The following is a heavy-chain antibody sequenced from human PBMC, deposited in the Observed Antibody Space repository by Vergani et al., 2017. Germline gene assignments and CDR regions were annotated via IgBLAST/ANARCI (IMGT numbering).Heavy chain of an antibody. CDR3: AKDFRIAVAGTDY. J-gene: IGHJ4*02. D-gene: IGHD6-19*01. CDR2: ISGSGGST. V-gene: IGHV3-23*04. Sequence: EVQLVESGGGLVQPGGSLRLSCAASGFTFSSYAMSWVRQAPGKGLEWVSAISGSGGSTYYADSVKGRVTISRDNSKNTLYLQMNNLRAEDTAVYYCAKDFRIAVAGTDYWGQGTLVTVSS. CDR1: GFTFSSYA.